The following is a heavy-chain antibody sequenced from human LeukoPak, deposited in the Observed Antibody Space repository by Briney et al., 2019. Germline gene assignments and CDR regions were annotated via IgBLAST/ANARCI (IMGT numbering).Heavy chain of an antibody. J-gene: IGHJ4*02. CDR3: ARGPTKAARFDY. CDR2: ISHSGST. V-gene: IGHV4-59*12. Sequence: SETLSLTCTVSGGSINNFYWSWIRQPPGRGLEWIGYISHSGSTNYNPSLESRVSMSVDTSKNQFSLKLSSMTAADTAVYYCARGPTKAARFDYWGQGTLVTVSS. CDR1: GGSINNFY. D-gene: IGHD6-13*01.